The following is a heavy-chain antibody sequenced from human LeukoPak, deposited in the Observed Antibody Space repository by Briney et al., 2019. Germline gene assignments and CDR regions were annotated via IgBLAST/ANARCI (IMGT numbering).Heavy chain of an antibody. CDR2: ISYDGSNK. D-gene: IGHD3-3*01. V-gene: IGHV3-30*19. J-gene: IGHJ4*02. CDR1: GFTFSSYG. Sequence: GGSLRLSCAASGFTFSSYGMHWVRQAPGKGLEWVAVISYDGSNKYYADSVKGRFTISRDNSKNTLYLQMNSLRAEDTAVYYCAREYYDFWSGYYTWKYYFDYWGQGTLVTVSS. CDR3: AREYYDFWSGYYTWKYYFDY.